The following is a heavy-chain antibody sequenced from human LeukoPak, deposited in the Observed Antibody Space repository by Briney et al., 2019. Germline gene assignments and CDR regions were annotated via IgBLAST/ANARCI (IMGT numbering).Heavy chain of an antibody. CDR2: IYSGGST. J-gene: IGHJ4*02. Sequence: LAGGSLRLSCAASGFTVSSNYMSWVRQAPGKGLEWVSVIYSGGSTYYADSVKGRFTISRDNSKNSLYLQMNSLRAEDTAVYYCARWRAFTTGTTLYYFDYWGQGTLVTVSS. D-gene: IGHD1-1*01. V-gene: IGHV3-53*01. CDR1: GFTVSSNY. CDR3: ARWRAFTTGTTLYYFDY.